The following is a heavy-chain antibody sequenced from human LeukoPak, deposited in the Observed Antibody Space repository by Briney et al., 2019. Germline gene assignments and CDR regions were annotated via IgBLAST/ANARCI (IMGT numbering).Heavy chain of an antibody. V-gene: IGHV6-1*01. CDR1: GDSVSSNSAA. J-gene: IGHJ5*02. D-gene: IGHD6-13*01. Sequence: SQTLSLTCAISGDSVSSNSAAWNWIRQSPSRGLEWLGRTYYRSKWYNDYAVSVKSRITINADTSKNHFSLQLNSVTPEDTAVYYCARSFNSSWLLYWFDPWGQGSLVTVSS. CDR3: ARSFNSSWLLYWFDP. CDR2: TYYRSKWYN.